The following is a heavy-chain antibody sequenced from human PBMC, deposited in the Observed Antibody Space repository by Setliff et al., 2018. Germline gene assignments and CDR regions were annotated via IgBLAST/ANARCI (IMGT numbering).Heavy chain of an antibody. J-gene: IGHJ4*02. CDR1: GYTFTSYG. V-gene: IGHV1-3*01. Sequence: ASVKVSCKASGYTFTSYGVHWVRQAPGQRLEWMGWINAANGNTKYSQKFQGRVTITRDTSASTVYMELSSLRYEDTAVYYCVRERRGGHFDYWGQGTLVTVSS. CDR3: VRERRGGHFDY. CDR2: INAANGNT.